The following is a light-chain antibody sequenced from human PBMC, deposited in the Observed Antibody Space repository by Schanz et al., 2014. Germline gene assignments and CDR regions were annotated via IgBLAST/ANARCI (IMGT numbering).Light chain of an antibody. J-gene: IGKJ2*01. CDR3: QQSLSSPLYT. CDR1: QGISDW. Sequence: DIQMTQSPSSMSASVGDRVTITCRASQGISDWLAWYQQKPGKAPKVLIYAASTLQRGVPSRFSGSGSGTDFTLTISSLQPEDFATYYCQQSLSSPLYTFAQGTKLEIK. V-gene: IGKV1-12*01. CDR2: AAS.